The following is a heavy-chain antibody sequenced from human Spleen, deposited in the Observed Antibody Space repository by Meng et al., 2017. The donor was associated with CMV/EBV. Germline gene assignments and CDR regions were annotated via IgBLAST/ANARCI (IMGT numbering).Heavy chain of an antibody. CDR1: SYD. CDR3: VRDVANYDSTGYFRTLDY. CDR2: IDYSGST. D-gene: IGHD3-22*01. J-gene: IGHJ4*02. V-gene: IGHV4-59*01. Sequence: SYDWSWIRQATGKGLEWIGYIDYSGSTNYNPSLKSRGIMSVDASKNQFSLNLRSVTAADTAVYYCVRDVANYDSTGYFRTLDYWGQGTLVTVSS.